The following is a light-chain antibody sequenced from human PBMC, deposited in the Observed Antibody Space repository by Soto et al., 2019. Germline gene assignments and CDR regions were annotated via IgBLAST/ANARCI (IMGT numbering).Light chain of an antibody. V-gene: IGKV1D-12*01. CDR3: QQTTTFPLT. J-gene: IGKJ4*01. CDR2: TAS. Sequence: DIQMTQSPSSVSASVGDRVTITCRASQGVSTWLAWYQQKPGKAPNLLVYTASRLQSGVPSRFSGSGSGTDFTLTISSLQPEDFATDYCQQTTTFPLTFGGGTKVEI. CDR1: QGVSTW.